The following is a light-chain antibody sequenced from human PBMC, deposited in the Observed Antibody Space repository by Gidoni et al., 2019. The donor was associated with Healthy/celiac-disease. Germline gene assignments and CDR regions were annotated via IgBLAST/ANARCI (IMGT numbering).Light chain of an antibody. CDR3: HQSSSLLRSIT. CDR2: YAS. CDR1: QSFGSS. V-gene: IGKV6-21*01. Sequence: EIVLTQSPDFQSVTPKEKVTITCRASQSFGSSLHWYQQKPDQSPKLLIKYASQSFSGVPSRFSGSGAGTDFTLTINSLEAEDAGTYDCHQSSSLLRSITFGQGTRLEIK. J-gene: IGKJ5*01.